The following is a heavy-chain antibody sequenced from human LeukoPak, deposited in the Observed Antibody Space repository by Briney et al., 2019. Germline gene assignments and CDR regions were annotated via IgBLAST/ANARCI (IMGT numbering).Heavy chain of an antibody. V-gene: IGHV1-69*05. CDR3: ARVDRYYFYMDV. Sequence: ASVKVSCKASGYTFTGYYMHWVRQAPGQGLEWMGGIIPIFGTANYAQKFQGRVTITTDESTSTAYMELSSLRSEDTAVYYCARVDRYYFYMDVWGKGTTVTVSS. CDR2: IIPIFGTA. CDR1: GYTFTGYY. J-gene: IGHJ6*03.